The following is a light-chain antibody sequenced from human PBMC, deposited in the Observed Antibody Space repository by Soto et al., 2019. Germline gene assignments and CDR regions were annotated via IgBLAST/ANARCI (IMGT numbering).Light chain of an antibody. J-gene: IGKJ2*01. V-gene: IGKV3-20*01. CDR2: GAS. CDR3: LRYGDSPPAYT. Sequence: EIVLTQSPGTVSLSPGERATLSCRASQSVSSRNLAWYRQKPGQAPSLLIFGASNRATGIPDRFRGSGSGTDLTLTIIRLEPEDCAVYYCLRYGDSPPAYTFGQGTKLEIK. CDR1: QSVSSRN.